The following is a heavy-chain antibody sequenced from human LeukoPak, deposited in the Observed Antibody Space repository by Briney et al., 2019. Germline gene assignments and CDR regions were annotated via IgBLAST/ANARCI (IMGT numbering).Heavy chain of an antibody. D-gene: IGHD3-16*01. J-gene: IGHJ4*02. Sequence: SETLSLTCTVSGGSISIYCWNWIRQPPGKGLEWIGYIYHSGSTNYNPSLKTRVTISVDTPKNQFSLKLSSVTAAHTAVYYCARQIDYDYVSGSFHFDHWGQGTLVTVSS. V-gene: IGHV4-59*08. CDR1: GGSISIYC. CDR2: IYHSGST. CDR3: ARQIDYDYVSGSFHFDH.